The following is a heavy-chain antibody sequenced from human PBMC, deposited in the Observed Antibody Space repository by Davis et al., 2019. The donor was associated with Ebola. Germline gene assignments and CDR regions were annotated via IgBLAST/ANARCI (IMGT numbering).Heavy chain of an antibody. D-gene: IGHD2-15*01. V-gene: IGHV4-34*01. J-gene: IGHJ4*02. CDR2: INHSGST. CDR3: ARVGYCSGGSCVLASPPGY. CDR1: GGSFSGYY. Sequence: PSETLSLTCAVYGGSFSGYYWSWIRQPPGKGLEWIGEINHSGSTNYNPSLKSRVTISVDTSKNQFSLKLSSVTAADTAVYYCARVGYCSGGSCVLASPPGYWGQGTLVTDSS.